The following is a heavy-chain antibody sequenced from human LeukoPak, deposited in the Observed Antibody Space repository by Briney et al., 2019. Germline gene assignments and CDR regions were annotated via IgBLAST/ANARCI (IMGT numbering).Heavy chain of an antibody. V-gene: IGHV3-74*01. CDR1: GFTFSSYW. CDR3: AKVTDLGVVFYYFDY. D-gene: IGHD3-3*01. CDR2: INSDGSST. J-gene: IGHJ4*02. Sequence: GGSLRLSCAASGFTFSSYWMHWVRQAPGKGLVWVSRINSDGSSTSYADSVKGRFTISRDNSKNTLYLHMSSLRVEDTAVYYCAKVTDLGVVFYYFDYWGQGTLVTVSS.